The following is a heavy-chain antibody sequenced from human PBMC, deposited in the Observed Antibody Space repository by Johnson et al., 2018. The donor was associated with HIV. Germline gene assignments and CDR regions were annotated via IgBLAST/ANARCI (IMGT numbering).Heavy chain of an antibody. CDR1: GFTFGDYA. CDR3: AREGRGSSSGAFDI. Sequence: EVQLVESGGGVVQPGRSLRLSCAASGFTFGDYAMSWVRQAPGKGLEWVSVIYSGGSTYYADSVKGRFTISRDNSKNTLYLQMNSLRAEDTSVYYCAREGRGSSSGAFDIWGQGTMVTVSS. CDR2: IYSGGST. J-gene: IGHJ3*02. D-gene: IGHD6-6*01. V-gene: IGHV3-66*02.